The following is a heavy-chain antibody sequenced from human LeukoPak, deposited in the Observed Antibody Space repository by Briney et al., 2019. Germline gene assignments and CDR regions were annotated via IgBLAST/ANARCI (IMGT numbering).Heavy chain of an antibody. CDR2: IHHSGDT. CDR1: GDSVSSYY. D-gene: IGHD2-8*01. Sequence: SETLSLTCSVSGDSVSSYYWNWIRQPPGKGPEWIGYIHHSGDTNNNPSLRSRVTMSVDTARNQFSLDLISVTAADTAVYYCARWNGGNPHFDCWGQGTLVTVSA. CDR3: ARWNGGNPHFDC. V-gene: IGHV4-59*02. J-gene: IGHJ4*02.